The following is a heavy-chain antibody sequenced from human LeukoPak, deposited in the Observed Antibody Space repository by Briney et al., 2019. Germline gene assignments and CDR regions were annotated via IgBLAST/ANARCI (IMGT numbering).Heavy chain of an antibody. Sequence: GGSLRLSCTASGFTLSNYWMSWVRLAPGKGLEWVASIKEDGSDKYYVDSVEGRFTISRDNAKNSLYLQMNGLRAEDTAVYYCARDTYRFYDYWGQGTLVTVSS. CDR3: ARDTYRFYDY. CDR1: GFTLSNYW. V-gene: IGHV3-7*01. J-gene: IGHJ4*02. CDR2: IKEDGSDK.